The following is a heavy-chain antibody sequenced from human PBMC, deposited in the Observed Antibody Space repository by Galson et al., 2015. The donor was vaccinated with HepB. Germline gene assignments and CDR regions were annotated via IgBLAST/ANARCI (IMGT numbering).Heavy chain of an antibody. CDR1: GFTFSSYA. CDR2: IWYDGSNT. CDR3: AKGVIVGAPLNWFDP. D-gene: IGHD1-26*01. Sequence: SLRLSCAASGFTFSSYAMNWVRQTPGRGLEWVAVIWYDGSNTDYADSVKGRFTISRDNSKNTLYLQMNSLRAEDTAVYYCAKGVIVGAPLNWFDPWGQGTLVTVSS. V-gene: IGHV3-33*06. J-gene: IGHJ5*02.